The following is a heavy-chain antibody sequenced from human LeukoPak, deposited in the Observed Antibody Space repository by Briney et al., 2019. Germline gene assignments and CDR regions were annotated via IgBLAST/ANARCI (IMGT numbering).Heavy chain of an antibody. Sequence: SETLSLTCTVSGGSVSSNSYFWNWIRQPPGKGLEWIGSIYNSGSTDYNPSLKSRVTISVDTSRNEFSLKLSSVTAADTAVYYCARIMDHYDRQFDCWGQGTLVTVSS. CDR3: ARIMDHYDRQFDC. J-gene: IGHJ4*02. CDR2: IYNSGST. D-gene: IGHD3-22*01. V-gene: IGHV4-61*01. CDR1: GGSVSSNSYF.